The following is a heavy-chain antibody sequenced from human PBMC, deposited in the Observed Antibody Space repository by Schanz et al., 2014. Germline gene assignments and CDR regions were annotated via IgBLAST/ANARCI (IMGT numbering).Heavy chain of an antibody. CDR1: GFTFSDYY. J-gene: IGHJ4*02. CDR2: ISGTTTYT. CDR3: ARDNYYGSGSCAY. Sequence: GQLLESGGGLIQPGGSLRLSCAASGFTFSDYYMSWIRQAPGKGLEWVSYISGTTTYTNYADSVKGRFTISRDNAKNSLYLQMNSLRAEDTAVYYCARDNYYGSGSCAYWGQGTLVTVSS. D-gene: IGHD3-10*01. V-gene: IGHV3-11*06.